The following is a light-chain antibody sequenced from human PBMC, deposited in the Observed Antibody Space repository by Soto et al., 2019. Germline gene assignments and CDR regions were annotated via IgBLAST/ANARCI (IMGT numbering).Light chain of an antibody. CDR2: WAS. CDR3: HLYYSTPQLT. J-gene: IGKJ4*01. Sequence: DIGMTQSPDSLSVSLGERATINCKSSQSVLHSSNSLNYLAWYQQKPGQPPKLLFYWASTREPGVPDRFSGSGSGTDFTLTINSLQAEDVATYYCHLYYSTPQLTFGGGTKVEIK. V-gene: IGKV4-1*01. CDR1: QSVLHSSNSLNY.